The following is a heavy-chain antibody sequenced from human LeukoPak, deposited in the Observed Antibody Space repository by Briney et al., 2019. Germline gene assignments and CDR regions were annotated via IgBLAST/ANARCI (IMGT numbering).Heavy chain of an antibody. CDR3: ARGGYSYGSYYYGMDV. D-gene: IGHD5-18*01. CDR1: GFTFSSYG. Sequence: GGSLRLSCAASGFTFSSYGMHWVRQAPGKGLEWVSSVSTGSNYIYYADSVKGRFTISRDNDKNSLYLQMNSLRAEDTAVYYCARGGYSYGSYYYGMDVWGQGTTVTVSS. J-gene: IGHJ6*02. V-gene: IGHV3-21*04. CDR2: VSTGSNYI.